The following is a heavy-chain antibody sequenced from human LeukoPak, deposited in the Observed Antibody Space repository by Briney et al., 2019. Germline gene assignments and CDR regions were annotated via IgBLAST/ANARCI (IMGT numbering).Heavy chain of an antibody. J-gene: IGHJ6*03. CDR3: ARGPSHDSSGYYYYYYMDV. D-gene: IGHD3-22*01. CDR2: MNPNSGNT. CDR1: GFAITSYD. V-gene: IGHV1-8*03. Sequence: ASAKVSSKASGFAITSYDINWVRQATGQGLEWMGWMNPNSGNTGYAQKFQGRVTITRNTSISTAYMELSSLRSEDTAVYYCARGPSHDSSGYYYYYYMDVWGKGTTVTVSS.